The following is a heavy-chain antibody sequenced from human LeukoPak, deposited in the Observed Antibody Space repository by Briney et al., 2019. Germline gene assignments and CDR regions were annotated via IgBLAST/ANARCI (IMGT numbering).Heavy chain of an antibody. CDR2: IYPADSDT. J-gene: IGHJ5*02. D-gene: IGHD6-6*01. CDR1: GYTFTNYW. CDR3: ARLVAARSSRTNWFDP. V-gene: IGHV5-51*01. Sequence: PGESLKISCRGSGYTFTNYWIAWVRQMPGKGLEWMGIIYPADSDTRYSPSFQGQVTISADRSISTAYLQWSSLKASDTAMYYCARLVAARSSRTNWFDPWGQGTLVTVSS.